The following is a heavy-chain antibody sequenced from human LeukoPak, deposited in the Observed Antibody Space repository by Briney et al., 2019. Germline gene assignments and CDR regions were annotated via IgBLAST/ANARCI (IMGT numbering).Heavy chain of an antibody. Sequence: GGSLRLSCAASGFTFSTRSMNWVRQAPGKGLEWVSYISSSSDIIHYADSVKGRFTISRDNAKNSLYLQMNSLRAEDTAVYYCARDITAAGNGFQHWGQGTLVTVSS. J-gene: IGHJ1*01. CDR3: ARDITAAGNGFQH. CDR2: ISSSSDII. D-gene: IGHD6-13*01. V-gene: IGHV3-48*04. CDR1: GFTFSTRS.